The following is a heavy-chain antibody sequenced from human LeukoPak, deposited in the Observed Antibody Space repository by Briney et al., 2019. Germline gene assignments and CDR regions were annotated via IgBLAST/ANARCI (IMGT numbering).Heavy chain of an antibody. V-gene: IGHV1-2*02. Sequence: GASVKVSCKASGFTFTGFYMHWVRQAPGQGLEWMGWINPNSGGTNYAQKFQGRVTMTRDTSINTAYMELSRLRSDDTAVYYCARDGLVRWLQLQDEYYFDYWGQGTLVTVSS. D-gene: IGHD5-24*01. J-gene: IGHJ4*02. CDR1: GFTFTGFY. CDR3: ARDGLVRWLQLQDEYYFDY. CDR2: INPNSGGT.